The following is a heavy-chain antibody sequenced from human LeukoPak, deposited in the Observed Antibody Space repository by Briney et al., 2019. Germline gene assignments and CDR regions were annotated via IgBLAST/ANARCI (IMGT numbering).Heavy chain of an antibody. CDR3: ARVPWDSSGWPYFDY. D-gene: IGHD6-19*01. V-gene: IGHV4-4*07. J-gene: IGHJ4*02. CDR2: IYTSGST. Sequence: SETLSLTCTASGGSISSYYWSWIRQPAGEGLEWVGRIYTSGSTNYNPSLKSRVTMSVDTSKNQFSLKLSSVTAADTAVYYCARVPWDSSGWPYFDYWGQGTLVTVSS. CDR1: GGSISSYY.